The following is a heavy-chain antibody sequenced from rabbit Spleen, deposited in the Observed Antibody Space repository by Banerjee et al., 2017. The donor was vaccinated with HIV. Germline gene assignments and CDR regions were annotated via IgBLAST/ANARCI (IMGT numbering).Heavy chain of an antibody. CDR2: IYTGSSGST. CDR1: GFSFSSGYD. V-gene: IGHV1S45*01. D-gene: IGHD3-3*01. Sequence: QEQLVESGGGLVKPGASLTLICTASGFSFSSGYDMCWVRQAPGRGLEWIACIYTGSSGSTYYASWAKGRFTISKTSSTVDLKMTSLTAADTATYFCARGIRNYNWGLDLWGPGTLVTVS. CDR3: ARGIRNYNWGLDL. J-gene: IGHJ4*01.